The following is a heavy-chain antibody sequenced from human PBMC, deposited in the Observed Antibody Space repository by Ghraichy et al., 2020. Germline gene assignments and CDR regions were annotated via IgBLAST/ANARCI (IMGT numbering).Heavy chain of an antibody. D-gene: IGHD3-9*01. J-gene: IGHJ1*01. Sequence: GESLNISCAASGFTFSTYAMTWVRQAPGKGLEWVSAITDNGRTTYNADSVKGRFTISRDNSKNTLFLQMNSLRAEDTAVYYCAKFANDWPNEYLQHWGQGALVTVSS. CDR3: AKFANDWPNEYLQH. CDR2: ITDNGRTT. V-gene: IGHV3-23*01. CDR1: GFTFSTYA.